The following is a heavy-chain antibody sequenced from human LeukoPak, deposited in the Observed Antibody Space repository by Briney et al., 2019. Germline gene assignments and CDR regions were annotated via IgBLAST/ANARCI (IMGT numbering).Heavy chain of an antibody. CDR3: ARSVTPQYFQH. CDR2: INTNTGNP. CDR1: GYTFTSYG. J-gene: IGHJ1*01. D-gene: IGHD4-17*01. V-gene: IGHV7-4-1*01. Sequence: ASVKVSCKASGYTFTSYGLNWVRQAPGQGLEWMGWINTNTGNPTYAQGFTGRFVFSLDTSVSTAYLQIGSLKAEDTAVYYCARSVTPQYFQHWGQGTLVTVSS.